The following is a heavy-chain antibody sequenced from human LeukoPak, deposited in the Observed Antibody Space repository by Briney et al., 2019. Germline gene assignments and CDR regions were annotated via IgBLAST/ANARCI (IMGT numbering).Heavy chain of an antibody. Sequence: SVKVSCKVSGGPFSNYGLSWVRQAPGQGLEWMGGIIPIFPSTNYAQNFQGRVTITADESTSTVYMELSSLGTDDTAVYYCARPPVSGTLNDAFDIWGQGTVVTVSS. J-gene: IGHJ3*02. D-gene: IGHD1/OR15-1a*01. V-gene: IGHV1-69*13. CDR2: IIPIFPST. CDR3: ARPPVSGTLNDAFDI. CDR1: GGPFSNYG.